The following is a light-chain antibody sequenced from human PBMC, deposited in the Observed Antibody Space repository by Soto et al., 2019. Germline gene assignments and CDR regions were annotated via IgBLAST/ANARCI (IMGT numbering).Light chain of an antibody. CDR1: QSVSSDY. J-gene: IGKJ3*01. Sequence: EIVLTQSPGTLSLSPGERATLSCRTSQSVSSDYLAWYQHKPGQAPRLLIYGASSRATGIPDRFSGSGSGTDFTLTISRLEPEDSAVYYCQHYGRSAFTFGPGTKVNSK. V-gene: IGKV3-20*01. CDR2: GAS. CDR3: QHYGRSAFT.